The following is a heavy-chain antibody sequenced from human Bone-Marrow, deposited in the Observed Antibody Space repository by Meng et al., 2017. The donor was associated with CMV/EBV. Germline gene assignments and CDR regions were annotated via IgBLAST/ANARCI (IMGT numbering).Heavy chain of an antibody. D-gene: IGHD2-2*01. J-gene: IGHJ6*02. Sequence: LRLSCTVSGGSISSGGYYWSWIRQHPGKGLEWIGYIYYSGSTYYNPSLKSRVTISVDTSKNQFSLKLSSVTAADTAAYYCARDGGYCSSTSCLPESGMDVWGQGTTVTVSS. CDR2: IYYSGST. V-gene: IGHV4-31*03. CDR1: GGSISSGGYY. CDR3: ARDGGYCSSTSCLPESGMDV.